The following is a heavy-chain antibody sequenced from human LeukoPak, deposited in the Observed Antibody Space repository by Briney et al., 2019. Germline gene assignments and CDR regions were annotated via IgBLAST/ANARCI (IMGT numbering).Heavy chain of an antibody. CDR3: AKLEYYGFWSVYYSFDF. V-gene: IGHV3-23*01. D-gene: IGHD3-3*01. CDR1: GFTFSSYA. CDR2: ISGSGGST. J-gene: IGHJ4*02. Sequence: GGSLRLSCAASGFTFSSYAMSWVRQAPGKGLEWVSAISGSGGSTYYADSVKGRFTISRDNSKNTLYLQMNSLRAEDTAVYYWAKLEYYGFWSVYYSFDFWGGRTLVTVSS.